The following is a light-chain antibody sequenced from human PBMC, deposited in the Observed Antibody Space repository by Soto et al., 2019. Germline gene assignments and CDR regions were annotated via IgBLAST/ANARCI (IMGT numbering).Light chain of an antibody. J-gene: IGKJ2*01. CDR1: QSVSSSY. CDR3: LQDYIPYT. CDR2: GAS. Sequence: EIVLTQSPGTLSLSPGERATLSCRASQSVSSSYLAWYQQKPGQAPRLLIYGASSRATGIPDRFSGSGSGTDFTLTISRLEPEDFATYYCLQDYIPYTFGQGTKLEIK. V-gene: IGKV3-20*01.